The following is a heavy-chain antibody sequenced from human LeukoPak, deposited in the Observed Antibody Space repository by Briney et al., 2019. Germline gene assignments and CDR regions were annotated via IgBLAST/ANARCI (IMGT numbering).Heavy chain of an antibody. CDR3: ARDPRITGTTGWFDP. CDR1: GYTFTGYY. V-gene: IGHV1-2*02. CDR2: INPNSGGT. J-gene: IGHJ5*02. Sequence: ASVKVSCKASGYTFTGYYMHWVRQAPGQGLEWMGWINPNSGGTNYAQKFQGRVTMTRDTSISTAYMELSRLRSDDTAVYYCARDPRITGTTGWFDPWGQGTLVTVSS. D-gene: IGHD1-7*01.